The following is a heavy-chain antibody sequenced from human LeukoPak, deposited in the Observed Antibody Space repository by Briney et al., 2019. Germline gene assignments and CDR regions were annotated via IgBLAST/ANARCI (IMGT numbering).Heavy chain of an antibody. V-gene: IGHV3-23*01. J-gene: IGHJ3*02. Sequence: GGSLRLSCAASGFTFSTYDMSWVRQPPGKGLEWVSGLSGGGGSTYYADSVKGRFTISRDNSKNTLYLQMNSLRAEDTAIYYCAREITVAGKEGAFDIWGPGTMLTVSS. CDR3: AREITVAGKEGAFDI. CDR1: GFTFSTYD. CDR2: LSGGGGST. D-gene: IGHD6-19*01.